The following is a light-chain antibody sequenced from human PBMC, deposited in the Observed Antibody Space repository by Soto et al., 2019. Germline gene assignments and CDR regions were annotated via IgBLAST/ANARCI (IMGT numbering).Light chain of an antibody. CDR2: DND. V-gene: IGLV1-51*01. CDR1: NSNIGSNS. Sequence: QSVLTQPPSVSAAPGQKVTISCSGSNSNIGSNSVSWYQQLPGTAPKLLIYDNDKRPSEIPDRFSGSRSGTSATLGIAGLQTGDEGDYYCGKWDSSLDAVVFGGGTKVTVL. J-gene: IGLJ2*01. CDR3: GKWDSSLDAVV.